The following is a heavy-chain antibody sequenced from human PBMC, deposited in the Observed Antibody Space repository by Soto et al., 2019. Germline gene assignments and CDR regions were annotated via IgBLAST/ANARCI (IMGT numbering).Heavy chain of an antibody. Sequence: GGSLRLSCAASGFTFSSYAMSWVRQAPGKGLEWVSAISGSGGSTYYADSVKGRFTISRDNSKNTLYLQMNSLRAEDTAVYYCAKKSRGSWYSWRSSGSGNFDYWGQGTLVTVSS. CDR2: ISGSGGST. J-gene: IGHJ4*02. D-gene: IGHD6-13*01. V-gene: IGHV3-23*01. CDR1: GFTFSSYA. CDR3: AKKSRGSWYSWRSSGSGNFDY.